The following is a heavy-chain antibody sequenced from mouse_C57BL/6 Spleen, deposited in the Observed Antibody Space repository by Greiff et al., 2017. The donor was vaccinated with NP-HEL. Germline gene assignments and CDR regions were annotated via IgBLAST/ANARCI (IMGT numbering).Heavy chain of an antibody. J-gene: IGHJ2*01. CDR3: ASAQYYFDY. V-gene: IGHV1-26*01. CDR2: INPNNGGT. CDR1: GYTFTDYY. Sequence: EVQLQQSGPELVKPGASVKISCKASGYTFTDYYMNWVKQSHGKSLEWIGDINPNNGGTSYNQKFKGKATLTVDKSSSTAYMELRSLTSEDSAVYYCASAQYYFDYWGKGTTLTVSS.